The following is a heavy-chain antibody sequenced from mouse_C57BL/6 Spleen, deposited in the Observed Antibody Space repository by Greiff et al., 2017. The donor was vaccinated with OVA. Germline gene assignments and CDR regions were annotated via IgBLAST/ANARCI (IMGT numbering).Heavy chain of an antibody. CDR1: GFTFSDYG. Sequence: EVKLQESGGGLVKPGGSLKLSCAASGFTFSDYGMHWVRQAPEKGLEWVAYISSGSSTIYYADTVKGRFTISRDNAKNTLFLQMTSLRSEDTAMYYCARGYDYYAMDYWGQGTSVTVSS. CDR3: ARGYDYYAMDY. D-gene: IGHD1-1*02. V-gene: IGHV5-17*01. CDR2: ISSGSSTI. J-gene: IGHJ4*01.